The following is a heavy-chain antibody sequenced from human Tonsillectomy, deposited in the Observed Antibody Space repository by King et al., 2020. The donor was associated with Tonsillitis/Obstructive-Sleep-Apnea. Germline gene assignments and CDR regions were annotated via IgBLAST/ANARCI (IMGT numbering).Heavy chain of an antibody. CDR1: GGSFSGYN. V-gene: IGHV4-34*01. J-gene: IGHJ4*02. CDR2: INHSGST. CDR3: AGQTLWGYYFDY. D-gene: IGHD7-27*01. Sequence: VQLQQWGAGLLKPSETLSLTCAVYGGSFSGYNWTWIRQPPGKGLEWIGEINHSGSTTYDPSLKSLVTISLDTSKNQFSLKLSSVTAADTAVYYCAGQTLWGYYFDYWGQGTPVTVSS.